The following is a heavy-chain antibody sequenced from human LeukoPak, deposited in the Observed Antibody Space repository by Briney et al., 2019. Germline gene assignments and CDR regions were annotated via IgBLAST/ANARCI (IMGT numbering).Heavy chain of an antibody. CDR3: ARRWVYDKRAFDA. V-gene: IGHV4-59*08. CDR2: IYYTGTT. J-gene: IGHJ3*01. D-gene: IGHD3-16*01. CDR1: GGSISGTYY. Sequence: SETLCLTCTVSGGSISGTYYWSWIRQPPWKGLEWIGYIYYTGTTDSNPSLKSRVTISLDTSKNQFSLNLSSVTAADTAVYYCARRWVYDKRAFDAWGQGTMVTVSS.